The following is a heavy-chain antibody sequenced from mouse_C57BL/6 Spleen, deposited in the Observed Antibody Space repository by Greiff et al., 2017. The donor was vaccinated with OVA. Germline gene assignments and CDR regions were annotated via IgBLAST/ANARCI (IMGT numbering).Heavy chain of an antibody. CDR2: ISSGGDYI. CDR1: GFTFSSYA. J-gene: IGHJ3*01. D-gene: IGHD1-1*01. CDR3: TREGDWYGSSSRCAY. Sequence: EVQVVESGEGLVKPGGSLKLSCAASGFTFSSYAMSWVRQTPEKRLEWVAYISSGGDYIYYADTVKGRFTISRDNARNTLYLQMSSLKSEDTAMYYCTREGDWYGSSSRCAYWGQGTLVTVSA. V-gene: IGHV5-9-1*02.